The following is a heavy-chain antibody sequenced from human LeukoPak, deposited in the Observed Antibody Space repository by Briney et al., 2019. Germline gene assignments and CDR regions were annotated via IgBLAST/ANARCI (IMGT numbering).Heavy chain of an antibody. V-gene: IGHV3-30*02. J-gene: IGHJ4*02. CDR2: IRYDGSNK. D-gene: IGHD6-19*01. Sequence: GGSLRLSCAASGFTFSSYSMNWVRQAPGKGLEWVAFIRYDGSNKYYADSVKGRFTISRDNSKNTLYLQMNSLRAEDTAVYYCAKDVIAVAGRVYWGQGTLVTVSS. CDR3: AKDVIAVAGRVY. CDR1: GFTFSSYS.